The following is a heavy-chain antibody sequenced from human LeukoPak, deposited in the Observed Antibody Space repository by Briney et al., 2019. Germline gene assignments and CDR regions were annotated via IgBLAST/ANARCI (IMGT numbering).Heavy chain of an antibody. CDR1: GFAFSNFW. CDR3: AKGKDLDDDY. CDR2: IKTDGSST. Sequence: PGGSLRLSCTASGFAFSNFWMHWVRQAPGKGLVWVSRIKTDGSSTNYADSVKGRFTISRDNAKNTLYLQMNSLRAEDTAVYYCAKGKDLDDDYWGQGTLVTVSS. D-gene: IGHD2-15*01. J-gene: IGHJ4*02. V-gene: IGHV3-74*01.